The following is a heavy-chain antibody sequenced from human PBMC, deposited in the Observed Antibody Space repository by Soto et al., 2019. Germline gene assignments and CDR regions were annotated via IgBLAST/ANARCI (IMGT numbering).Heavy chain of an antibody. D-gene: IGHD3-10*01. CDR2: ISYDGNNK. CDR3: AKDIEKVVDYYGMDV. V-gene: IGHV3-30*18. CDR1: GFTFSSYG. Sequence: GGSLRLSCAASGFTFSSYGMHWVRQAPCKGLEWVALISYDGNNKFYADSVKGRFTISRDNSKNTLFLQMNSLRAEDTALYYCAKDIEKVVDYYGMDVWGQGTTVTVS. J-gene: IGHJ6*02.